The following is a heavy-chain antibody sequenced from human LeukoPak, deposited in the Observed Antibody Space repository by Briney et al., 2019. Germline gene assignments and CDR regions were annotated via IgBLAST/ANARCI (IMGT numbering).Heavy chain of an antibody. CDR3: ARGPYSPTSSYYYYYYMDV. CDR2: INPSGGST. V-gene: IGHV1-46*01. J-gene: IGHJ6*03. D-gene: IGHD4-11*01. Sequence: GASVKVSCKASGYTFTDYSIHWVRQAPGQGLEWMGIINPSGGSTSYAQKFQGRVTMTRDTSISTAYMELSSLRSEDTAVYYCARGPYSPTSSYYYYYYMDVWGKGTTVTISS. CDR1: GYTFTDYS.